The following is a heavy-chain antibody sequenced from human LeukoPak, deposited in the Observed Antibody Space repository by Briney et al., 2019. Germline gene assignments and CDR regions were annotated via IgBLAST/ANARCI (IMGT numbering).Heavy chain of an antibody. V-gene: IGHV1-2*02. D-gene: IGHD6-13*01. Sequence: ASVKVSCKASGYTFTGYYMHWVRQAPGQGLEWMGWINPNSGGTNYAQKFQGRVTMTRDTSISTAYMELSRLRSDDTAVYYCAGDQEYSSSWYYFDYWGQGTLVTVSS. CDR2: INPNSGGT. CDR1: GYTFTGYY. CDR3: AGDQEYSSSWYYFDY. J-gene: IGHJ4*02.